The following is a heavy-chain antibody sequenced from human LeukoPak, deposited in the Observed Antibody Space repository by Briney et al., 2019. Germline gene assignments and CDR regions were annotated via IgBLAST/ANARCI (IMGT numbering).Heavy chain of an antibody. J-gene: IGHJ4*02. Sequence: GGSLRLSCAASGFSVDEYAMSWFRQAAGGGLEWLGFIRRKTFGGTTEYAPSVKGRFTVSRDDSENIVYPQMDTLKTEDTAVYYCTRGGVTGTTSHWGPGTLVTVSS. D-gene: IGHD1-7*01. CDR2: IRRKTFGGTT. CDR3: TRGGVTGTTSH. V-gene: IGHV3-49*03. CDR1: GFSVDEYA.